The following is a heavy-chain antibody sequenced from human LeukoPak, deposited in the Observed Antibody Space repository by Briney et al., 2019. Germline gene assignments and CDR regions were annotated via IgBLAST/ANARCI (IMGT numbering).Heavy chain of an antibody. CDR3: ARGGAASYYYYYGMDV. V-gene: IGHV4-61*02. CDR2: IYTSGST. Sequence: SQTLSLTCTVSGGSISSGSYYWTWIRQPAGKGLEWIGRIYTSGSTNYNPSLKSRVTISVDTSKNQFSLKLSSVTAADTAVYYCARGGAASYYYYYGMDVWGRGTTVTVSS. J-gene: IGHJ6*02. CDR1: GGSISSGSYY. D-gene: IGHD6-13*01.